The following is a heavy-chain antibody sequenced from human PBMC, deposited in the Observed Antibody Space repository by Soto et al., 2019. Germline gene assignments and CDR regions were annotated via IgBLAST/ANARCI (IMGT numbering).Heavy chain of an antibody. Sequence: GGSLRLSCAASRFTFNSYGMHWVRQAPGKGLEWVAVISYDGSNKYYADSVKGRFTISRDNYKNTLYLQMNSLRAEDTAVYYCARINGREYYYYYYGMDVWGQGTTVTVSS. J-gene: IGHJ6*02. CDR3: ARINGREYYYYYYGMDV. CDR2: ISYDGSNK. D-gene: IGHD2-8*01. CDR1: RFTFNSYG. V-gene: IGHV3-30*03.